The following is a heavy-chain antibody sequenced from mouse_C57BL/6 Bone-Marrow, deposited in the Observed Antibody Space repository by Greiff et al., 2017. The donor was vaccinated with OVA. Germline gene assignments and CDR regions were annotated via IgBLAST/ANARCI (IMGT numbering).Heavy chain of an antibody. CDR3: AIYYYGRDWYFDV. D-gene: IGHD1-1*01. CDR2: IYPGSGNT. J-gene: IGHJ1*03. Sequence: VQLQQSGAELVRPGASVKLSCKASGYTFTDYYINWVKQRPGPGLEWIARIYPGSGNTYYNEKFKGKATLTADKSSSTAYMQLSSLTSEDADVYFCAIYYYGRDWYFDVWGTGTTVTVSS. CDR1: GYTFTDYY. V-gene: IGHV1-76*01.